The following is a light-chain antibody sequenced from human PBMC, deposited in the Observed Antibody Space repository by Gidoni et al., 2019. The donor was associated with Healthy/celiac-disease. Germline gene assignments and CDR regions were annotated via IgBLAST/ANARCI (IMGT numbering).Light chain of an antibody. CDR3: QQNNSYSWT. V-gene: IGKV1-5*03. CDR1: QSISSW. J-gene: IGKJ1*01. CDR2: KSS. Sequence: DFQMTPSPSTLSASVGDRVTITCRASQSISSWLAWYQQKPEKAPKLLIYKSSSLESGVPSRFSGSGAGTELTLTSSSLQHDDFATYYCQQNNSYSWTFGQGTKVEIK.